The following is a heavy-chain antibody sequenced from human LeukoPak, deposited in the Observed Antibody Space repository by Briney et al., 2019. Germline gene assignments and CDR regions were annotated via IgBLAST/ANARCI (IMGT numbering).Heavy chain of an antibody. J-gene: IGHJ4*02. CDR1: GFTFSSYD. CDR2: ISYDGSNK. CDR3: AKGTINLYYGSALDY. V-gene: IGHV3-30*18. Sequence: GRSLRLSCAASGFTFSSYDMHWVRQAPGKGLEWVAVISYDGSNKHYADSVEGRFTISRHNSKNTLDLQMDSLRPEDTAVYYCAKGTINLYYGSALDYWGQGTLVTVSS. D-gene: IGHD3-10*01.